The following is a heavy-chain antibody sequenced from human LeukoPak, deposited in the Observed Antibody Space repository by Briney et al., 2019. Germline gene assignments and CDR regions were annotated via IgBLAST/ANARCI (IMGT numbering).Heavy chain of an antibody. D-gene: IGHD6-19*01. CDR2: VNPNSGGT. J-gene: IGHJ4*02. Sequence: ASVKVSCKASGYTFTGYYMHWVRQAPGQGLEWMGWVNPNSGGTNYAQKFQGRVTMTRDTSISTAYMELSRLRSDDTAVYYCARDGGSGWYVDYWGQGTLVTVSS. V-gene: IGHV1-2*02. CDR3: ARDGGSGWYVDY. CDR1: GYTFTGYY.